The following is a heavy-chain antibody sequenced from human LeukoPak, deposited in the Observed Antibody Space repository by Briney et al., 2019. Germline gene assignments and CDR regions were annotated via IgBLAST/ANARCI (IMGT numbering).Heavy chain of an antibody. CDR2: ISYDGSNK. V-gene: IGHV3-30-3*01. CDR1: GLTFSSYA. J-gene: IGHJ4*02. Sequence: TGGSLRLSGEASGLTFSSYAMHWVRKAPGKGLEWVAVISYDGSNKYYADSVKGRFTISRDNSKNTLYLQMNSLRAEDTAVYYCANQYSSGWYGDYFDYWGQGTLVTVSS. D-gene: IGHD6-19*01. CDR3: ANQYSSGWYGDYFDY.